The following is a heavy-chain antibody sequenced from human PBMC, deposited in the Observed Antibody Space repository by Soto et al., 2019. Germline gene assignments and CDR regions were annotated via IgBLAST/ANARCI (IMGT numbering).Heavy chain of an antibody. J-gene: IGHJ4*02. CDR1: GGSISSYY. CDR3: ARGILTGYHFDY. Sequence: SETLSLTCTVSGGSISSYYWSWIRQPPGKGLEWIGYLYYSGSTNYNPSLKSRVTISVDTSKNQFSLKLSSVTAADTAVYYCARGILTGYHFDYWGQGTLVTVSS. D-gene: IGHD3-9*01. V-gene: IGHV4-59*01. CDR2: LYYSGST.